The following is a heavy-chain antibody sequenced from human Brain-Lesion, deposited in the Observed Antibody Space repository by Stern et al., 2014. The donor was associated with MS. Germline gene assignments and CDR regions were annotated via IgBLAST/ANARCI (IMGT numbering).Heavy chain of an antibody. D-gene: IGHD6-19*01. V-gene: IGHV7-4-1*02. CDR1: GYTFGDYA. CDR3: ARDRGSGWYFDY. J-gene: IGHJ4*02. Sequence: QLVQSGSEVKKPGASVKVSCKGSGYTFGDYAMHWVRQAPGQGLEWLGWMTTNSGAPNYAHGFTGRFVLSLDTSVNTAYLQINDLKADDSAVYYCARDRGSGWYFDYWGQGTLVTVSS. CDR2: MTTNSGAP.